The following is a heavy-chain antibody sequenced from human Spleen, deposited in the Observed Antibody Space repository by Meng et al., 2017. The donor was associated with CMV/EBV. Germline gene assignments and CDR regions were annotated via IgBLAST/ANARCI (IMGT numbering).Heavy chain of an antibody. D-gene: IGHD3-16*01. CDR3: ARVITPYYFDS. J-gene: IGHJ4*02. CDR1: GYSFSSYW. Sequence: GGSLRLSCKGSGYSFSSYWIGWVRQMPGKGLEWMGIIYPDDSDARYSPSFQGQVTISADKSINTAYLQWSSLKASDTALYYCARVITPYYFDSWGQGTLVTVSS. CDR2: IYPDDSDA. V-gene: IGHV5-51*01.